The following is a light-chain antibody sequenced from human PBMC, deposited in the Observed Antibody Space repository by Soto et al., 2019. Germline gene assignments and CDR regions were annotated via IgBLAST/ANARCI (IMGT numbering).Light chain of an antibody. CDR2: EVT. CDR3: SSYTSRSTPV. Sequence: VLTQPASVSVSPGQSITISCTGTSSDVGGYNYVSWYQQHPGKAPKLMIYEVTNRPSGVSNRFSGSKSGNTASLTISGLQAEDEADYYCSSYTSRSTPVFGTGTKVTVL. J-gene: IGLJ1*01. V-gene: IGLV2-14*01. CDR1: SSDVGGYNY.